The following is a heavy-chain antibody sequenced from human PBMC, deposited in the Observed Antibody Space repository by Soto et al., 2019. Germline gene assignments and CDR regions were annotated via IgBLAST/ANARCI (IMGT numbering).Heavy chain of an antibody. CDR3: ATHSLDSGYGSS. CDR1: GCSISSYY. Sequence: SETLSLTCTVSGCSISSYYWSWIRQPPGKGLEWIGYIYYSGARNYHPSLKSRVIMSVDTSRTRFTLEVTSVTAADSAVYYCATHSLDSGYGSSWGPGTLVTVSS. CDR2: IYYSGAR. V-gene: IGHV4-59*08. D-gene: IGHD5-12*01. J-gene: IGHJ5*02.